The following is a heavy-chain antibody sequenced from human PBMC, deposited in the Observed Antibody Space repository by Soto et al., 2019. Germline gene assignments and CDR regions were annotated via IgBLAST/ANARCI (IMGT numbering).Heavy chain of an antibody. CDR2: ISSSSSYI. V-gene: IGHV3-21*01. D-gene: IGHD5-18*01. CDR3: ARDLAGYSYGYWWFDP. J-gene: IGHJ5*02. CDR1: GLTFSSYS. Sequence: GWSLRLACAAVGLTFSSYSMNWVRQAPGKGLEWFSSISSSSSYIYYADSVKGRFTISRDNAKNSLYLQMNSLRAEDTAVYYCARDLAGYSYGYWWFDPCGQGTLVTVSS.